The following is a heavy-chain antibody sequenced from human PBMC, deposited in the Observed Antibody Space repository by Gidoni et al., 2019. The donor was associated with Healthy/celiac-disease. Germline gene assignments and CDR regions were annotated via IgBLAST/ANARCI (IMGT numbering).Heavy chain of an antibody. CDR2: IYYSGST. CDR3: ARGRIEVVQDYYYYYYYMDV. Sequence: QVQLQESGPGLVKPSETLSLTCTASGGPISSYFWSWIRHPPGKGLEWIGSIYYSGSTNYNPSLKNRVTISVDTSKNQFSLKLSSVTAADTAVYYCARGRIEVVQDYYYYYYYMDVWGKGTTVTVSS. D-gene: IGHD2-15*01. V-gene: IGHV4-59*01. CDR1: GGPISSYF. J-gene: IGHJ6*03.